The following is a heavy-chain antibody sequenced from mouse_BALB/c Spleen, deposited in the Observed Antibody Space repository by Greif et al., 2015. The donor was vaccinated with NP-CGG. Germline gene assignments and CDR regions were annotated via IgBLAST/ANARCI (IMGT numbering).Heavy chain of an antibody. J-gene: IGHJ3*01. V-gene: IGHV5-4*02. D-gene: IGHD2-14*01. Sequence: EVKLVESGGGLVKPGGSLKLSCAASGFTFSDYYMYWVRQTPEKRLEWVATISDGGSYTYYPDSVKGRFTISRDNAKNNLYLQMSSLKSEDTAMYYCARDGYDGGPAWFAYWGQGTLVTVSA. CDR1: GFTFSDYY. CDR2: ISDGGSYT. CDR3: ARDGYDGGPAWFAY.